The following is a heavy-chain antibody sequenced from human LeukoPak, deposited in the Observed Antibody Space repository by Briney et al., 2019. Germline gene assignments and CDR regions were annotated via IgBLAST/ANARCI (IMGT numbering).Heavy chain of an antibody. CDR1: ELTFSDYY. J-gene: IGHJ3*02. Sequence: GGSLRLSCAASELTFSDYYMSWIRQAPGKGLEWVSYISSSGSSIYYADSVKGRFTISRDNAKNSLYLQMNSLRAEDTAVYYCARWIRGEYSSSSGAFDIWGQGTMLTISS. CDR3: ARWIRGEYSSSSGAFDI. D-gene: IGHD6-6*01. V-gene: IGHV3-11*04. CDR2: ISSSGSSI.